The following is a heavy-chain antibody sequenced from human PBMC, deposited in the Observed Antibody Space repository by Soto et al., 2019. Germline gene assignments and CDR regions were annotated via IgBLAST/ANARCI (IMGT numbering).Heavy chain of an antibody. J-gene: IGHJ4*02. CDR3: ARGLREVDY. V-gene: IGHV3-7*01. CDR1: GFTFSSYG. Sequence: AGGSLRLSCGASGFTFSSYGMHWVRQTPGKGLERVANIKQDGSEKYYVDSVKGRFTISRDNAKNSLYLQMNSLRAEDTAVYYCARGLREVDYWGQGTLVTVSS. CDR2: IKQDGSEK.